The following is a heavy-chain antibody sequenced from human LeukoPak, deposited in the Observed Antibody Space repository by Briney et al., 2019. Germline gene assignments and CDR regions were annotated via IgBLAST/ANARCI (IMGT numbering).Heavy chain of an antibody. CDR2: IYYSGST. J-gene: IGHJ6*02. CDR1: GGSISSYY. Sequence: SETLSLTCTVSGGSISSYYWSWIRQPPGKGLEWMGYIYYSGSTNYNPSPKSRVTISVDTSKNQFSLKLSSVTAADTAVYYCARQVSEPAYYYGMDVWGQGTTVTVSS. V-gene: IGHV4-59*08. CDR3: ARQVSEPAYYYGMDV.